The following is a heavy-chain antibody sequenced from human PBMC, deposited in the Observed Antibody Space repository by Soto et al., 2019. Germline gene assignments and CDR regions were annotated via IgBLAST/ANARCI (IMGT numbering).Heavy chain of an antibody. J-gene: IGHJ5*02. CDR2: IYYSGGT. Sequence: SETLSLTCTVSGGALSSGGYFYTWVRQPPGKGLEWLGYIYYSGGTNYNPSLKSRVTISLDKSKSQFSLRLISVTAADTAVYYWTREKSDDNYFDPWGQGTLVTVSS. V-gene: IGHV4-61*08. CDR1: GGALSSGGYF. CDR3: TREKSDDNYFDP.